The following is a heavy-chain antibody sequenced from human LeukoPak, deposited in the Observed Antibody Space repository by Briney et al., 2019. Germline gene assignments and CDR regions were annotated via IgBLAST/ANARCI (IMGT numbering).Heavy chain of an antibody. D-gene: IGHD3-9*01. CDR3: ARDLQGYDILTGYNTYFDY. Sequence: ASVKVSCRASGYTFTGYYMHWVRQAPGQGLEWMGIINPSGGSTSYAQKFQGRVTMTRDTSTSTVYMELSSLRSEDTAVYYCARDLQGYDILTGYNTYFDYWGQGTLVTVSS. CDR1: GYTFTGYY. CDR2: INPSGGST. J-gene: IGHJ4*02. V-gene: IGHV1-46*01.